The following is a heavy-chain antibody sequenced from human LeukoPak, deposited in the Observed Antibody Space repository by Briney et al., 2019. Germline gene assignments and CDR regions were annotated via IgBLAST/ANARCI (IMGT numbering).Heavy chain of an antibody. CDR1: GYSISSGYY. Sequence: SETPSLTCTVSGYSISSGYYWGWIRQPPGKRLEWIGSIYHSGSTYYNPSLKSRVTISVDTSKNQFSLKLSSVTAADTAVYYCARDYYDSSGYYYYLFGIWGQGTMVTVSS. D-gene: IGHD3-22*01. V-gene: IGHV4-38-2*02. J-gene: IGHJ3*02. CDR3: ARDYYDSSGYYYYLFGI. CDR2: IYHSGST.